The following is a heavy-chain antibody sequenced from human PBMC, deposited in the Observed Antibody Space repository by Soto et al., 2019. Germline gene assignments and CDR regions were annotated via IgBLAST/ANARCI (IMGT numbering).Heavy chain of an antibody. V-gene: IGHV3-23*01. J-gene: IGHJ4*02. CDR2: IRRSGGVT. CDR3: AKGITGTTLIDY. CDR1: GLTLSTSS. Sequence: GGSLRLSCAASGLTLSTSSMNWVRQAPGKGLEWISSIRRSGGVTYYADSVKGRFTVSRDNSKNTLYLQMNSLRAEDTAVYYCAKGITGTTLIDYWGQGTLVTVSS. D-gene: IGHD1-7*01.